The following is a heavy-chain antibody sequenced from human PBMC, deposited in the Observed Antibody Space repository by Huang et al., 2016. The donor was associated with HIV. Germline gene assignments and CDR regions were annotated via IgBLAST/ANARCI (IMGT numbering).Heavy chain of an antibody. D-gene: IGHD3-9*01. CDR3: VRGPRYVSADWYARLRNYWFFDL. V-gene: IGHV4-34*01. J-gene: IGHJ2*01. CDR1: GGSFTNFY. CDR2: INNGVST. Sequence: QQQLQQWGAGLLKPSETLSLTCAVYGGSFTNFYWGWIRQPPGKGLDWHGEINNGVSTQYCPSLKSRVTISLDTSKNLVSLKLTSGSAADTAVYSWVRGPRYVSADWYARLRNYWFFDLWGRGSLVSVSS.